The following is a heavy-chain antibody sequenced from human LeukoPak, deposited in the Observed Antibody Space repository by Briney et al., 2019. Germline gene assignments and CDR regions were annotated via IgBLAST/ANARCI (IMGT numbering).Heavy chain of an antibody. CDR2: IYTSGST. V-gene: IGHV4-61*02. D-gene: IGHD1-26*01. CDR3: ARGSLEVGANDY. Sequence: PSETLSLTCTVSGGSISSGSYYWSWIRQPAGKGLEWIGRIYTSGSTNYNPSLKSRVTISVDTSKNQFSLKLSSVTAADTAVYYCARGSLEVGANDYWGQGTLVTVSS. J-gene: IGHJ4*02. CDR1: GGSISSGSYY.